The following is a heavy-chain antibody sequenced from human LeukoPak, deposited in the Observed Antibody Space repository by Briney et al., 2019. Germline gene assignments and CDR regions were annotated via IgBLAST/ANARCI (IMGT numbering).Heavy chain of an antibody. Sequence: GGSLRLSCAASGFTLRNARMRWARQPPGKGLEWVGRIKSKTDGGTTDYAAPVKGRFTISRDDSKNTLYLQMNSLKTEDTAVYYCTTDPMNIVVVPGYWGQGTLVTVSS. D-gene: IGHD2-2*01. CDR3: TTDPMNIVVVPGY. CDR1: GFTLRNAR. J-gene: IGHJ4*02. CDR2: IKSKTDGGTT. V-gene: IGHV3-15*01.